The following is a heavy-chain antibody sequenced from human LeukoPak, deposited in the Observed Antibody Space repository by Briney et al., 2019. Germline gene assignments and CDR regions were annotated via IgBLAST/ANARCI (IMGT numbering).Heavy chain of an antibody. CDR3: ARAITMVRGVSGYYYYYYMDV. D-gene: IGHD3-10*01. Sequence: ASVKVSCKASGYTFTSYGISWVRQAPGQGLEWMGWISAYNGNTNYAQKLQGRVTMTTDTSTSTAYMELRSLRSDDTAVYYCARAITMVRGVSGYYYYYYMDVWGKGTTVTISS. V-gene: IGHV1-18*01. J-gene: IGHJ6*03. CDR1: GYTFTSYG. CDR2: ISAYNGNT.